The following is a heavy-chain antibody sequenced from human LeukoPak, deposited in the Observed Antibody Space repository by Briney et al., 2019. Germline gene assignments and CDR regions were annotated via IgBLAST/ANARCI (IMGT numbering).Heavy chain of an antibody. V-gene: IGHV3-30*04. Sequence: PGRSLRLSCAASGFTFSSYAMHWVRQAPGKGLEWVAVISYDGSNKYYADSVKGRFTISRDNSKNTLYLQMNSLRAEDTAAYYCARDLADYYFDYWGQGTLVTVSS. J-gene: IGHJ4*02. CDR2: ISYDGSNK. CDR3: ARDLADYYFDY. CDR1: GFTFSSYA.